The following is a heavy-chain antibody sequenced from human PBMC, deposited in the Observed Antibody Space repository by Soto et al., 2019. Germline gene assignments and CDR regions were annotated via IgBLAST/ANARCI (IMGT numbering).Heavy chain of an antibody. CDR2: IDDSGVST. CDR1: GFTFSTYA. CDR3: VKGQSSSWSQTGGMDV. D-gene: IGHD2-2*01. Sequence: EVQLLVSGGGLVQPGGSLRLSCAASGFTFSTYAMSWARQAPGKGLEWVAAIDDSGVSTYYADSVKGRLTISRDNSKNTLYLQMGSLRAEDTAVYYCVKGQSSSWSQTGGMDVWGQGTTVTVSS. V-gene: IGHV3-23*01. J-gene: IGHJ6*02.